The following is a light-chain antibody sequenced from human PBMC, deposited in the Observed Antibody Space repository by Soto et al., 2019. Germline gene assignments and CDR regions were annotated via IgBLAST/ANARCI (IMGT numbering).Light chain of an antibody. CDR2: GAS. CDR3: QQYGTPPFT. V-gene: IGKV3-20*01. Sequence: IVLTQSPGTLSLSPGERATLSFGASQSVTNNFLAWYQQKPGQAPRLLIYGASSRATGVPDRFSGSGSGTDFTLTISRLEPGDFAVYYCQQYGTPPFTFGPGTKVDIK. J-gene: IGKJ3*01. CDR1: QSVTNNF.